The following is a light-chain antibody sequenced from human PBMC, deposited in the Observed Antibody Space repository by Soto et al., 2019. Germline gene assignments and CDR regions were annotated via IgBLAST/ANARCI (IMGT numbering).Light chain of an antibody. J-gene: IGKJ5*01. V-gene: IGKV1-33*01. CDR1: QDSDKY. Sequence: DIQMTQSPSSLSASVGDRVTITCQASQDSDKYLNWYQQKPGKAPKLLIDDVTNLETGVPSRFSGSGSGTHFTFTIGSLQPEDIATYYCQQYYDLPITFGQGTRLEI. CDR2: DVT. CDR3: QQYYDLPIT.